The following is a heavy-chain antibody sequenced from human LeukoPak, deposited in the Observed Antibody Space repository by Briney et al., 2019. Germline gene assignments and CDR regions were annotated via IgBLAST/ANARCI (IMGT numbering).Heavy chain of an antibody. V-gene: IGHV3-33*06. CDR1: GFTFRDTG. CDR2: IWYDGSEQ. J-gene: IGHJ4*02. D-gene: IGHD2-2*01. Sequence: GGSLRLSCAASGFTFRDTGMHWVRQAPGKGLEWVAIIWYDGSEQYYADSVKGRFTISRDNSKNTVFLQLSSLRADDSAMYYCAKDWGTSGDRSFYGFLDHWGQGTLVTVSS. CDR3: AKDWGTSGDRSFYGFLDH.